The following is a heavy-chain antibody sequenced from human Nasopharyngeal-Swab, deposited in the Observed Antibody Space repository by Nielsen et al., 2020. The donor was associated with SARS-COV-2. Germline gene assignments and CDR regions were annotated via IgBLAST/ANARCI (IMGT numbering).Heavy chain of an antibody. J-gene: IGHJ4*02. V-gene: IGHV3-30*18. Sequence: GSLRLSCAAPGFIFSRHGMHWVRQAPGKGLEWLAILSHDRTDEFCADSVKGRFTVSRDNSKNTLYLQMNNLRTDDTAIYYCAKERTVAGPQGGFDFWGQGTLVTVSS. CDR2: LSHDRTDE. CDR1: GFIFSRHG. D-gene: IGHD6-19*01. CDR3: AKERTVAGPQGGFDF.